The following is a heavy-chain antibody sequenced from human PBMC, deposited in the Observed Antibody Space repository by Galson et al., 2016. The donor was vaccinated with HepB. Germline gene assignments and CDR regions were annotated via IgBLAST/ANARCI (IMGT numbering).Heavy chain of an antibody. Sequence: SLRLSCAASGFTFSSHAMHWVRQAPGKGLEYVAGINDNGGTTHYGDSVKGRFTISRDDSKNRVYIQMSSLRVEDTAVYHCVKDLSGKYSFDFWGQGILATVSS. CDR2: INDNGGTT. CDR1: GFTFSSHA. CDR3: VKDLSGKYSFDF. V-gene: IGHV3-64D*06. J-gene: IGHJ4*02. D-gene: IGHD1-26*01.